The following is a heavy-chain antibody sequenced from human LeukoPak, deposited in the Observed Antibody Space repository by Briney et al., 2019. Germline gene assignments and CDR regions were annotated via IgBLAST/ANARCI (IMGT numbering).Heavy chain of an antibody. CDR3: ARSRGDGYNSHYFDY. CDR2: ISSSSGYI. V-gene: IGHV3-21*01. D-gene: IGHD5-24*01. J-gene: IGHJ4*02. Sequence: PGGSLRLSCAASGFTFSSYSMTWVRQAPGKGLEWVSSISSSSGYIYYADSVKGRLTIPRDNAKNSLYLQMNSLRAEDTAVYYCARSRGDGYNSHYFDYWGQGTLVTVSS. CDR1: GFTFSSYS.